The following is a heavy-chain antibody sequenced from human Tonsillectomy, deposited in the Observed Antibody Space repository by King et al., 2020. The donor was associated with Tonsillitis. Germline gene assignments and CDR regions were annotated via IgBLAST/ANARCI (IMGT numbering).Heavy chain of an antibody. D-gene: IGHD2-2*01. CDR3: ARGGKMEYQLLGILRPFDY. V-gene: IGHV4-38-2*01. CDR1: GYSISSGYY. Sequence: QLQESGPGLVKPSETLSLTCAVSGYSISSGYYWGWIRQPPGKGLEWIGSIYHSGSTYYNPSLKSRVTISVDTSKNQFSLKLSSVTAADTAVYYCARGGKMEYQLLGILRPFDYWGQGTLVTVSS. J-gene: IGHJ4*02. CDR2: IYHSGST.